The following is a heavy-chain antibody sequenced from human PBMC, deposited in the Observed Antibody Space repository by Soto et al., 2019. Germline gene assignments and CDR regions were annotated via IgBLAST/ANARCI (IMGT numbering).Heavy chain of an antibody. D-gene: IGHD3-10*01. CDR3: ARLPGVRGVFDGFNV. CDR2: IYPGDSDT. Sequence: GESLKISCNGSGYSFAGYWIGWVRQMPGKGLDWMGVIYPGDSDTRYSPSFHGQVTISADESISTAYLQWSSLKASDTAMYFCARLPGVRGVFDGFNVWGQGTMVTVSS. J-gene: IGHJ3*01. CDR1: GYSFAGYW. V-gene: IGHV5-51*01.